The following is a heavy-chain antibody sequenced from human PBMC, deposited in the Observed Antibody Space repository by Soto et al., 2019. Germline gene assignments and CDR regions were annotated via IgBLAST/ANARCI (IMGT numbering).Heavy chain of an antibody. V-gene: IGHV3-48*01. CDR3: ARVFLRRGVTLNYFDY. Sequence: GGSLRLSCAASGFTFSSYSMNWVRQAPGKGLEWVSYISSSSSTIYYADSVKGRFTISRDNAKNSLYLQMNSLRAEDTAVYYCARVFLRRGVTLNYFDYWGQGTLVTVSS. D-gene: IGHD3-10*01. CDR1: GFTFSSYS. CDR2: ISSSSSTI. J-gene: IGHJ4*02.